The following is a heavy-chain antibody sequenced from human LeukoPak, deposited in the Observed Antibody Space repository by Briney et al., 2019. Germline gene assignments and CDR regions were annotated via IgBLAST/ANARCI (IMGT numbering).Heavy chain of an antibody. CDR3: ARARGGYSAFDY. CDR1: GYSIRSGYY. V-gene: IGHV4-38-2*02. Sequence: SETLSLTCTVSGYSIRSGYYWGWIRQPPGKGLEWIGSMYHSGSTYYNPSLRSRVTISVDTSKNQFSLKLSSVTAADTALYYCARARGGYSAFDYWGQGTLVTVSS. J-gene: IGHJ4*02. D-gene: IGHD2-21*01. CDR2: MYHSGST.